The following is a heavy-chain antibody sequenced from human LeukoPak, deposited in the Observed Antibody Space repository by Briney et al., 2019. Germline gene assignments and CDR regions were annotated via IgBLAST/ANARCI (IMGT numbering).Heavy chain of an antibody. CDR2: IIPIFGTA. D-gene: IGHD3-10*01. CDR1: GGTFSSYA. CDR3: AREGRPAGFYYGSGSYVWDY. Sequence: GASVKVSCKASGGTFSSYAISWVRQAPGQGLEWMGGIIPIFGTANYAQKFQGRVTITTDESTSTAYMELGSLRSEDTAVYYCAREGRPAGFYYGSGSYVWDYWGQGTLVTVSS. V-gene: IGHV1-69*05. J-gene: IGHJ4*02.